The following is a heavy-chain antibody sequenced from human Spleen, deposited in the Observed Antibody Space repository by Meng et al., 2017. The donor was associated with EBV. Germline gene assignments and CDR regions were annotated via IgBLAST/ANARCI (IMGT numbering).Heavy chain of an antibody. CDR1: GYTFTSYG. CDR3: ARDHRVAAAGTQSWFDP. V-gene: IGHV1-18*01. D-gene: IGHD6-13*01. CDR2: ISAYNGNT. J-gene: IGHJ5*02. Sequence: QVQLVQSGAEVKKPWASVKVYCKASGYTFTSYGISWVRQAPGQGLEWMGWISAYNGNTNYAQKLQGRVTMTTDTSTSTAYMELRSLRSDDTAVYYCARDHRVAAAGTQSWFDPWGQGTLVTVSS.